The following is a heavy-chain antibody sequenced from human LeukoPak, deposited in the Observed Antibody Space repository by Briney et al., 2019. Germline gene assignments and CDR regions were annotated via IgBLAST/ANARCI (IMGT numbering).Heavy chain of an antibody. CDR1: GFTFSSYE. J-gene: IGHJ4*02. Sequence: GGSLRLSCAASGFTFSSYEMNWVRQASGKGLEWVSYISSSGSTIYYADSVKGRFTISRDNAKNSLYLQMNSLRAEDTAVYYCARDLNGDCYFDYWGQGTLVTVSS. D-gene: IGHD4-17*01. V-gene: IGHV3-48*03. CDR2: ISSSGSTI. CDR3: ARDLNGDCYFDY.